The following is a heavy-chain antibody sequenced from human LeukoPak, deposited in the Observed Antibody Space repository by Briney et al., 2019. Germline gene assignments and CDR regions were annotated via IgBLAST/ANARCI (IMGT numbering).Heavy chain of an antibody. V-gene: IGHV3-23*01. D-gene: IGHD6-19*01. Sequence: PGGSLRLSCVGAGFTFSNYAMTWVRQAPGKGLGWVSGISVSGDRTYYADSVKGRFTISRDNSKNTLYLQMNSLTDDDSAVYYCAKDRIPVAGRQDIWDYWGQGTLVTVSS. CDR3: AKDRIPVAGRQDIWDY. J-gene: IGHJ4*02. CDR1: GFTFSNYA. CDR2: ISVSGDRT.